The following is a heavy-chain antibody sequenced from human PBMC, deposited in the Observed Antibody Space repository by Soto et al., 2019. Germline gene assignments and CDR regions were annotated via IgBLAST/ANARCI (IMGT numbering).Heavy chain of an antibody. D-gene: IGHD3-10*01. J-gene: IGHJ4*02. Sequence: QVQLVQSGAEVKKPGASVTVSCKASGYSFANYTIHWVRQAPGQGLEWMGWLNPDTASTKFSPKFQGRVIITRDKSANTAFMQLTSLTSEDTALYYCARGGGYYGSGAYYRGCFDHWGLGTLVAVSS. CDR2: LNPDTAST. V-gene: IGHV1-3*01. CDR1: GYSFANYT. CDR3: ARGGGYYGSGAYYRGCFDH.